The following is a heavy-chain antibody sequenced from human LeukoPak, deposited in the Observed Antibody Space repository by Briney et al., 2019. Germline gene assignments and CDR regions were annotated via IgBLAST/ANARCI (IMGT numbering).Heavy chain of an antibody. Sequence: PGGSLRLSCAASGFTFSSYGMHWVRQAPGKGLEWVGFIQNDGSNIYYADSVKGRFTIARDNSRNTLYLQMDSLRAEDTAVYYCARRFDHWGQGTLVTVSS. CDR2: IQNDGSNI. J-gene: IGHJ4*02. CDR1: GFTFSSYG. CDR3: ARRFDH. V-gene: IGHV3-30*12.